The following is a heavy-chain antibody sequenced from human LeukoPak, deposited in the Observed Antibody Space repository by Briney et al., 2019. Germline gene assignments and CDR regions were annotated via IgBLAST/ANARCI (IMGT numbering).Heavy chain of an antibody. CDR2: LSGSGGST. Sequence: LGGSLRLSCAASGFTFSIYAMSWVRQAPGNGLEWVSALSGSGGSTYHADSGKGRFTLSRDNAKTTLYLQMNSLRAEDTAVYYCAKDQVGATTLDAFDIWGQGTMVTVSS. CDR1: GFTFSIYA. CDR3: AKDQVGATTLDAFDI. V-gene: IGHV3-23*01. D-gene: IGHD1-26*01. J-gene: IGHJ3*02.